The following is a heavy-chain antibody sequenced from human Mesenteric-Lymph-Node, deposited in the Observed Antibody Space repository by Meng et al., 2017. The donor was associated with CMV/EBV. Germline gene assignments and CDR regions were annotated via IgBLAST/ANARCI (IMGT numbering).Heavy chain of an antibody. Sequence: SVKVSCKASGGTFSSYAISWVRQAPGQGLEWMGVIIPSLGTANYAQKFQGRVTMTTDTSTSTVYMELSSLRSEDTAVYYCARDLKYYYDSSGDAFDIWGQGTMVTVSS. CDR1: GGTFSSYA. CDR2: IIPSLGTA. D-gene: IGHD3-22*01. CDR3: ARDLKYYYDSSGDAFDI. V-gene: IGHV1-69*10. J-gene: IGHJ3*02.